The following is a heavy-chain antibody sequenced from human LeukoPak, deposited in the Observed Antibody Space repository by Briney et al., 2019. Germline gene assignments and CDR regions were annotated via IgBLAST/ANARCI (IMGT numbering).Heavy chain of an antibody. CDR2: FDPEDGET. V-gene: IGHV1-24*01. CDR1: GYTLTELS. Sequence: ASVKVSCKVSGYTLTELSMHWVRQAPGKGLEWMGGFDPEDGETIYAQKFQGRVTMTEDTSTDTAYMELGSLRSEDTAVYYCASKTGRYSNWFDPWGQGTLVTVSS. D-gene: IGHD1-14*01. J-gene: IGHJ5*02. CDR3: ASKTGRYSNWFDP.